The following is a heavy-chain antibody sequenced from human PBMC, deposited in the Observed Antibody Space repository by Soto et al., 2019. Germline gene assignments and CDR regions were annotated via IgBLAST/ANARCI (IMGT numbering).Heavy chain of an antibody. CDR1: GFRFTDYA. Sequence: EVRLLDSGGGLVQPGGSLRLSCATSGFRFTDYALSWVRQAPGKGLEWVSGIGGSGGDTYYADSVKGRFTISRDNSKNTLYLQMNNLRAEDTAVYYCAKTGRATKFHLGFPFDYWAQGALVTVSS. CDR3: AKTGRATKFHLGFPFDY. J-gene: IGHJ4*02. V-gene: IGHV3-23*01. D-gene: IGHD1-26*01. CDR2: IGGSGGDT.